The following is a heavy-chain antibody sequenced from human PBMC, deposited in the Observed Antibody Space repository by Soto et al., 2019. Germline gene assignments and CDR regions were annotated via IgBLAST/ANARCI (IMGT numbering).Heavy chain of an antibody. Sequence: QVQQQPWGAGLLKPSETLSLTCVVYAGSFSHYYWNWTRQSPGKGLEWFGKIKHSGSSNYNPSLRSRVPISVDMSKTQFSLRLTSVTAADTAVYYCARGGSSDWQVALDIWGQGTMVTVSS. CDR2: IKHSGSS. CDR3: ARGGSSDWQVALDI. D-gene: IGHD6-19*01. CDR1: AGSFSHYY. V-gene: IGHV4-34*01. J-gene: IGHJ3*02.